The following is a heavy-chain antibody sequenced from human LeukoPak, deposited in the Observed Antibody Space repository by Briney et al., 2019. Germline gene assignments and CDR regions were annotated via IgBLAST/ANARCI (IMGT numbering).Heavy chain of an antibody. Sequence: SGRSLRLSCAASGFTFDDYAMHWVRHAPGKGLEWVSGISWNSGSIGYADSVKGRFTISRDNAKNSLYLQMNSLRAEDTALYYCAKDTREYDILTGRGFDPWGQGTLVTVSS. CDR2: ISWNSGSI. D-gene: IGHD3-9*01. CDR3: AKDTREYDILTGRGFDP. CDR1: GFTFDDYA. J-gene: IGHJ5*02. V-gene: IGHV3-9*01.